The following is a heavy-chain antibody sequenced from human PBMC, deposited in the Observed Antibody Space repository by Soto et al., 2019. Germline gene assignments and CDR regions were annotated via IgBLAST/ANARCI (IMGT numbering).Heavy chain of an antibody. D-gene: IGHD3-16*01. Sequence: QVQLVESGGGVVQPGRSLRLSCVGSGFSFSSYDMNWVRQAPGTGLEWVALISYDGSKKYYGDSVRGRVTISRDNSKNSLYLQMNHQRPEDTAIYYCAKDLKPGSRWSLGGVEHCMDVWGRVTTVSVSS. V-gene: IGHV3-30*18. CDR2: ISYDGSKK. CDR1: GFSFSSYD. J-gene: IGHJ6*03. CDR3: AKDLKPGSRWSLGGVEHCMDV.